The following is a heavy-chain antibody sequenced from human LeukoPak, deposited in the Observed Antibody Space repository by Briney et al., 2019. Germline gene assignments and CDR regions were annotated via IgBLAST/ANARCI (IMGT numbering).Heavy chain of an antibody. CDR1: GGSISNYY. V-gene: IGHV4-4*07. J-gene: IGHJ4*02. D-gene: IGHD2-2*01. CDR2: IYTSGST. Sequence: SETLSLTCTVSGGSISNYYWSWLRQPAGRGLEWIGRIYTSGSTNYNPSLKSRVTMSVDTSKNQFSLKLSSVTAADTAVYYCARLSCSSTSCYSFDYWGQGTLVTVSS. CDR3: ARLSCSSTSCYSFDY.